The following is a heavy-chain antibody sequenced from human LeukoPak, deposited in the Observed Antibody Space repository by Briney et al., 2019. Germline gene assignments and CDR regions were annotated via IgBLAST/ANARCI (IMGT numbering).Heavy chain of an antibody. Sequence: ASVTVSCKASGYTFTGYYMHWVRQAPGQGLEWMGWINPNSGGTNYAQKFQGRVTMTRDTSISTAYMELSRLRSDDTAVYYCARGTGETPHFDYWGQGTLVTVSS. D-gene: IGHD7-27*01. CDR3: ARGTGETPHFDY. CDR2: INPNSGGT. J-gene: IGHJ4*02. CDR1: GYTFTGYY. V-gene: IGHV1-2*02.